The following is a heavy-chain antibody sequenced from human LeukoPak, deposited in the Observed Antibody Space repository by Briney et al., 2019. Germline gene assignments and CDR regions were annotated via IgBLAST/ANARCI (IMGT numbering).Heavy chain of an antibody. D-gene: IGHD1-14*01. J-gene: IGHJ4*02. CDR1: GFTFSDYS. CDR3: ARGAPGCDY. V-gene: IGHV3-11*05. Sequence: GGSLRLSCAASGFTFSDYSMSSIRQAPGMGLEWVSYISVSSRNTNYADSVKGRFTISRDNAKNLLYLQMSSLRAEDTAVYCCARGAPGCDYWGQGTLVTVSS. CDR2: ISVSSRNT.